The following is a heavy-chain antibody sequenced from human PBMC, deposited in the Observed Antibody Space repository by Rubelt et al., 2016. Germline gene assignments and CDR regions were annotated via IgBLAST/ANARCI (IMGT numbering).Heavy chain of an antibody. Sequence: ISWNSGSIGYADSVKGRFTISRDNAKNSLYLQMNSLRAEDTALYYCAKGAYYYDSSGYYLGWFDPWGQGTLVTVSS. J-gene: IGHJ5*02. V-gene: IGHV3-9*01. CDR2: ISWNSGSI. D-gene: IGHD3-22*01. CDR3: AKGAYYYDSSGYYLGWFDP.